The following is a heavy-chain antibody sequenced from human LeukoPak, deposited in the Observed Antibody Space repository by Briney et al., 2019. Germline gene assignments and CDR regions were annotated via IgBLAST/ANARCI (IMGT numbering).Heavy chain of an antibody. Sequence: AASVKVSCKASGYTFTGYYMHWVRQAPGQGLEWMGWINPNSGGTNYAQKFQGRVTMTRDTSISTAYMELSRLRSDDTAVYYCARDLDIVVVPAATPYNWFDPWGQGTLVTVSS. CDR1: GYTFTGYY. CDR2: INPNSGGT. CDR3: ARDLDIVVVPAATPYNWFDP. J-gene: IGHJ5*02. D-gene: IGHD2-2*03. V-gene: IGHV1-2*02.